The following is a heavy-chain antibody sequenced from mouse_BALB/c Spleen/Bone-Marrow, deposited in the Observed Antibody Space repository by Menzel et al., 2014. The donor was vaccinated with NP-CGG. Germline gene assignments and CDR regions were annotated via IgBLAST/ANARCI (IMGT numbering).Heavy chain of an antibody. D-gene: IGHD2-1*01. CDR3: ARRVYGNYWYFDV. CDR1: GYAFSSYW. CDR2: IYPGDGDT. V-gene: IGHV1-80*01. Sequence: VKLQESGAELVRPGSSVKISCKASGYAFSSYWMNWVKQRPGQGLEWIGQIYPGDGDTNYNGKFKGKATLTADKSSSPAYMQLSSLTSEDSAVYFCARRVYGNYWYFDVWGAGTTVTVSS. J-gene: IGHJ1*01.